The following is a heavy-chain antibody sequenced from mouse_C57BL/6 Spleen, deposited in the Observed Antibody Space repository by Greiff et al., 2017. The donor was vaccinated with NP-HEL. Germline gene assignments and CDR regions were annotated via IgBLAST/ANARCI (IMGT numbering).Heavy chain of an antibody. CDR3: ARSSSSYWYFDV. CDR1: GYTFTSYW. D-gene: IGHD1-1*01. J-gene: IGHJ1*03. Sequence: QVQLQQSGAELVKPGASVKLSCKASGYTFTSYWMQWVKQRPGQGLEWIGEIDPSDSYTNYNQKFKGKATLTVDTSSSTAYMQLSSLTSEDSAVYYCARSSSSYWYFDVWGTGTTVTVSS. CDR2: IDPSDSYT. V-gene: IGHV1-50*01.